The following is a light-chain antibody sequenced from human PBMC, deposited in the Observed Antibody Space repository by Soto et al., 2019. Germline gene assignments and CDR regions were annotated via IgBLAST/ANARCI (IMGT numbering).Light chain of an antibody. V-gene: IGKV3-20*01. J-gene: IGKJ3*01. CDR3: QQYGSSPLT. Sequence: EIVLTQSPGTLSLSPGERATLSCRASQSVSSSYLAWYQQKPGQAPRLLIYGASSRATGSPDRFSGSGSGTDFTLTISRLEPEDFAVYYCQQYGSSPLTFGPGTKVDIK. CDR2: GAS. CDR1: QSVSSSY.